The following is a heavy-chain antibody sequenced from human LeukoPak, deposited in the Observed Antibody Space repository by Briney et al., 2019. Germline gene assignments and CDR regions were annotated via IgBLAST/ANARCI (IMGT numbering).Heavy chain of an antibody. J-gene: IGHJ4*02. V-gene: IGHV3-7*04. Sequence: PGGSLRLSCAASGFTFNTYWMSWVRQAPGKGLEWVAIIHQDGNEKYYVDSVKGRFTISRDNAKNSLYLQMNSLRTEDTALYYCARGDKFSGDYWGQGTLVTVSS. CDR3: ARGDKFSGDY. CDR2: IHQDGNEK. D-gene: IGHD2-15*01. CDR1: GFTFNTYW.